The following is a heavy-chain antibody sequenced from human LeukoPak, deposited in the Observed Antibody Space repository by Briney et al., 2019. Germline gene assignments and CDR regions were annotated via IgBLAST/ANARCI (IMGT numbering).Heavy chain of an antibody. CDR3: AREWDIVVDGAFDI. CDR1: GGTFSSYA. J-gene: IGHJ3*02. V-gene: IGHV1-69*06. D-gene: IGHD2-2*01. CDR2: IIPIFGTA. Sequence: GASMKVSFKASGGTFSSYAISWVRQAPGQGLEWMGGIIPIFGTANYAQKFQGRVTITADKSTSTAYMELSSLRSEDTAVYYCAREWDIVVDGAFDIWGQGTMVTASS.